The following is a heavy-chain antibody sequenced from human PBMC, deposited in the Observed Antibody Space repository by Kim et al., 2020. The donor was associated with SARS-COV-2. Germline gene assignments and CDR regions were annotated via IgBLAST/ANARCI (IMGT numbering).Heavy chain of an antibody. V-gene: IGHV4-34*01. CDR3: AGVGGAAGFWYDP. Sequence: YNPTLKSRVTRSVDTSKNQFSLKLSSVTAADTAVYYCAGVGGAAGFWYDPWGQGTLVTVSS. D-gene: IGHD6-13*01. J-gene: IGHJ5*02.